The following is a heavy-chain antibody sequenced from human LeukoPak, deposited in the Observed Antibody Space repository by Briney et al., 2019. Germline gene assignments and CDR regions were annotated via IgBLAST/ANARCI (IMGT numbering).Heavy chain of an antibody. CDR2: ITEDGSEK. CDR1: GFTFSSFA. D-gene: IGHD5-12*01. CDR3: ARGGYRPDY. Sequence: RGSLRLSCAASGFTFSSFAMSWVRQAPGQGLEWVAKITEDGSEKYYVDSVKGRFTISRDNAKSSLHLQMDSLRAEDTAVYYCARGGYRPDYWGQGTLVTVSS. J-gene: IGHJ4*02. V-gene: IGHV3-7*05.